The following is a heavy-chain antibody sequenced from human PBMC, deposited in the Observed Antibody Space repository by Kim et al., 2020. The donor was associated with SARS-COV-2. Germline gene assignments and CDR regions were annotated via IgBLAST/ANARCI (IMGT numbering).Heavy chain of an antibody. D-gene: IGHD1-26*01. CDR2: IYYSGST. V-gene: IGHV4-61*01. CDR1: GGSVSSGSYY. Sequence: SETLSLTCTVSGGSVSSGSYYWSWIRQPPGKGLEWIGYIYYSGSTNYNPSLKSRVTISVDTSKNQFSLKLSSVTAADTAVYYCARMLAELLPGSLYYYYGMDVWGQGTTVTVSS. CDR3: ARMLAELLPGSLYYYYGMDV. J-gene: IGHJ6*02.